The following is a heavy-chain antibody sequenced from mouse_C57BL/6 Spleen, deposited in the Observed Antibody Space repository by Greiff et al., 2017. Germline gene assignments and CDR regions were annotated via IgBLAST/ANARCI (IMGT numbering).Heavy chain of an antibody. Sequence: QVQLKQPGAELVMPGASVKLSCKASGYTLTSYWMHWVKQRPGQGLEWIGEIDPSDSYTNYNQKFKGKSTLTVDKSSSTAYMQLSSLTSEDSAVYYCARSGYDWFAYWGQGTLVTVSA. CDR3: ARSGYDWFAY. J-gene: IGHJ3*01. CDR1: GYTLTSYW. CDR2: IDPSDSYT. D-gene: IGHD2-3*01. V-gene: IGHV1-69*01.